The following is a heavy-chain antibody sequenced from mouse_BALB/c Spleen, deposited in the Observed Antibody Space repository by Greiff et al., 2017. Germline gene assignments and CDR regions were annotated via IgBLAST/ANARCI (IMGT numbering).Heavy chain of an antibody. Sequence: QVQLQQSGPELVKPGASVKISCKASGYTFTDYYINWVKQKPGQGLEWIGWIYPGSGNTKYNEKFKGKATLTVDTSSSTAYMQLRSLTSEDTAVYFCARGDRYEAMDYWGQGTSVTVSS. CDR3: ARGDRYEAMDY. D-gene: IGHD2-14*01. CDR2: IYPGSGNT. CDR1: GYTFTDYY. V-gene: IGHV1-84*02. J-gene: IGHJ4*01.